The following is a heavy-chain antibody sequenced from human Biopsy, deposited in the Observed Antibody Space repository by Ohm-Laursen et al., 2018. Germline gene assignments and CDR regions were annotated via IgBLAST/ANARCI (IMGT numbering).Heavy chain of an antibody. Sequence: GTLSFTWAVFGKTFSDYQWSWIRQPTGKGLEWIGQINQAGTTNYNPSLKSRFSISADASKYEFSLRLISVTAADTAVYLCGNEVHGRDYWGLGAQVTVSS. D-gene: IGHD2-15*01. CDR3: GNEVHGRDY. CDR1: GKTFSDYQ. V-gene: IGHV4-34*08. CDR2: INQAGTT. J-gene: IGHJ4*02.